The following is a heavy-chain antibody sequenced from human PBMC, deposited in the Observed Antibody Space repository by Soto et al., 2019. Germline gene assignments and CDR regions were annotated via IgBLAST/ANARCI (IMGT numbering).Heavy chain of an antibody. V-gene: IGHV1-24*01. Sequence: ASVKVSCKVSGYTLTELSMHWVRQAPGKGLEWMGGFDPEDGETIYAQKFQGRVTMTEDTSTDTAYMELSSLRSEATAVYYCATAGYCSGGSCYGLSYYYGMDVWGQGTTVTVSS. J-gene: IGHJ6*02. CDR2: FDPEDGET. CDR1: GYTLTELS. CDR3: ATAGYCSGGSCYGLSYYYGMDV. D-gene: IGHD2-15*01.